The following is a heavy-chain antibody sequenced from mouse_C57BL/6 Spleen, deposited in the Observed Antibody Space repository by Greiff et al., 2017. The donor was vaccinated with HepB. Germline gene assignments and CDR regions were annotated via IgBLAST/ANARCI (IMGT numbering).Heavy chain of an antibody. D-gene: IGHD3-1*01. V-gene: IGHV1-22*01. Sequence: VQLQQSGPELVKPGASVKMSCKASGYTFTDYNMHWVKQSHGKSLEWIGYINPNNGGTSYNQKFKGKATLTVNKSSSTAYMEIRSLTSEDSAVYYCARVGLWQGFAYWGQGTLVTVSA. CDR1: GYTFTDYN. CDR3: ARVGLWQGFAY. CDR2: INPNNGGT. J-gene: IGHJ3*01.